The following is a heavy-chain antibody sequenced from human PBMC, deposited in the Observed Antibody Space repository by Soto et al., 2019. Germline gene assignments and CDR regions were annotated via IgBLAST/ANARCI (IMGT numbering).Heavy chain of an antibody. Sequence: GGSLRLSCAASGFTFSSYWMSWVRQAPGKGLEWVANIKQDGSEKYYVDSVKGRFTISRDNAKNSLYLQMNSLRAEDTAVYYCASHLLLWFGESYYYYYGMDVWGQGTTVTVSS. J-gene: IGHJ6*02. CDR1: GFTFSSYW. CDR2: IKQDGSEK. V-gene: IGHV3-7*05. CDR3: ASHLLLWFGESYYYYYGMDV. D-gene: IGHD3-10*01.